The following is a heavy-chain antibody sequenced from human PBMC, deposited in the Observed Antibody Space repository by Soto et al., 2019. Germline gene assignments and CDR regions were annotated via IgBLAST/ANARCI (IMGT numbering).Heavy chain of an antibody. CDR3: ARGPPYTRMTTVTTRDDY. J-gene: IGHJ4*02. D-gene: IGHD4-17*01. V-gene: IGHV4-34*01. Sequence: SETLSLTCAVYGGSFSGYYWSWIRQPPGKGLEWIGEINHSGSTNYNPSLKSRVTISVDTSKNQFSLKLSSVTAADTAVYYCARGPPYTRMTTVTTRDDYWGQGTLVTVSS. CDR1: GGSFSGYY. CDR2: INHSGST.